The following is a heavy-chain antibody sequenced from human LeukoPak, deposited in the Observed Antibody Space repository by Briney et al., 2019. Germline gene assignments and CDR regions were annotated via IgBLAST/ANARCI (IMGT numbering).Heavy chain of an antibody. CDR2: IYYTGTT. Sequence: PSQTLSLTCTVSGGSVSSGDYFWSRIRQPPGKGLELIAYIYYTGTTYYNPSLKSPVTISIDTSKNQFSLKLNSVTAADTAVYYCARQYYGSEDNWGQGTLVTVSS. J-gene: IGHJ4*02. V-gene: IGHV4-30-4*01. CDR3: ARQYYGSEDN. D-gene: IGHD3-10*01. CDR1: GGSVSSGDYF.